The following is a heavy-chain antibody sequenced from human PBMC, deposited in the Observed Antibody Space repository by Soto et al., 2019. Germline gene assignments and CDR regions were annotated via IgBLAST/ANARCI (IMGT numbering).Heavy chain of an antibody. CDR1: GFTFSNYA. D-gene: IGHD2-15*01. CDR3: ARAGCDGGTCYTLVGLRYGMDV. V-gene: IGHV3-30-3*01. CDR2: ISYDGNNK. J-gene: IGHJ6*02. Sequence: QVQLVESGGGVVQPGRSLRLSCAASGFTFSNYAMYWVRQAPGKGLEGVAVISYDGNNKYYADSVKGRFTSSRDNSMNTLYLQMNSVRAEDTAVYYCARAGCDGGTCYTLVGLRYGMDVWGQGTTVTVSS.